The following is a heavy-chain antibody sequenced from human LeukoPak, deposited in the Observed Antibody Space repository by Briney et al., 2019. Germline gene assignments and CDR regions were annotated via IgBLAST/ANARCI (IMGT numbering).Heavy chain of an antibody. Sequence: SETLSLTCTVSGGSISSYYWSWIRQPPGKGLEWIGYIYYSGSTNYNPSLKSRVTISVDTSKNQFSLKLSSVTAADTAVYYYARLHDFWSGYWDYWGQGTLVTVSS. CDR2: IYYSGST. CDR3: ARLHDFWSGYWDY. V-gene: IGHV4-59*08. D-gene: IGHD3-3*01. J-gene: IGHJ4*02. CDR1: GGSISSYY.